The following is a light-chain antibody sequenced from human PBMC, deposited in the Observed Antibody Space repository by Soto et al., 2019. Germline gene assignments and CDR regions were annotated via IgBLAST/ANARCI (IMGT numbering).Light chain of an antibody. CDR3: QQYGSSPRT. V-gene: IGKV3-20*01. J-gene: IGKJ1*01. CDR2: GAS. Sequence: EIRLTQSPRTLPLSPGERATLSCRASQSVSSSYLAWYQQKPGQAPRLLIYGASTRAAGFPDRFSGSGSGTDFTLTISRLDPEDFAVYYCQQYGSSPRTFGEGTKV. CDR1: QSVSSSY.